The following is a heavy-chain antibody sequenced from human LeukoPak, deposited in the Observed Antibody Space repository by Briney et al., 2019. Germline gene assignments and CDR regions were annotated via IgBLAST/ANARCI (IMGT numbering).Heavy chain of an antibody. CDR2: INHSGST. Sequence: SETLSLTXAVYGGSFSGCYWSWIRQPPGKGLEWIGEINHSGSTNYNPSLKGRVTISIDTSKNHFSLRLTSVTAADTSVYYCARGRPAEGWKPPSDWGQGTLVTVSS. D-gene: IGHD1-1*01. V-gene: IGHV4-34*01. J-gene: IGHJ4*02. CDR1: GGSFSGCY. CDR3: ARGRPAEGWKPPSD.